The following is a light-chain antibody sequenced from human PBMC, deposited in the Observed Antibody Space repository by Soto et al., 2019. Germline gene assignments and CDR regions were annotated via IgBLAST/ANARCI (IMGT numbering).Light chain of an antibody. Sequence: QSALTQPASVSGSPGQSITISCTGTSSDFGGHNYVSWYQQHPGKAPKLMIYDVSNRPSGVSNRFSGSKSDNTASLTISGLQAEDEANYYCSSYTSSNTLVFGGGTKLTVL. CDR2: DVS. CDR1: SSDFGGHNY. CDR3: SSYTSSNTLV. J-gene: IGLJ2*01. V-gene: IGLV2-14*03.